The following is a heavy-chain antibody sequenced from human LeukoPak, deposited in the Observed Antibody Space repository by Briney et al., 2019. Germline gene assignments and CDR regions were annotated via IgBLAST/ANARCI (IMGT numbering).Heavy chain of an antibody. CDR1: GFTFSSYA. D-gene: IGHD6-6*01. J-gene: IGHJ4*02. CDR2: ISYDGSNK. V-gene: IGHV3-30*04. CDR3: ARIPSGY. Sequence: GGSLRLSCAASGFTFSSYAMHWVRQAPGKGLEWVAVISYDGSNKYYADSVKGRFTISRDNSKNTLYLQMNSLRAEDTAVYYCARIPSGYWGQETLVTVSS.